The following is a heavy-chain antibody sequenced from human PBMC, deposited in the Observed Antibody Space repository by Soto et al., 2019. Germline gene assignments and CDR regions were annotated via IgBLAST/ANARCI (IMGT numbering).Heavy chain of an antibody. J-gene: IGHJ4*02. CDR2: ISTYNGNT. D-gene: IGHD4-17*01. CDR1: GYSFTTSG. CDR3: ARRLYGDYDY. V-gene: IGHV1-18*01. Sequence: QAQLVQSGAEVKEPGASVKVSYKASGYSFTTSGITWVRQAPGQGLEWMGWISTYNGNTNYAQKLQHRVTLTTDTSTSTASMELRSLRSDDTAVYYCARRLYGDYDYWGQGTLVTVSS.